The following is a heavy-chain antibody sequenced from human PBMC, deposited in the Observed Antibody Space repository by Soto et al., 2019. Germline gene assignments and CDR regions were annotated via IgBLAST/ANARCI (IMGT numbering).Heavy chain of an antibody. Sequence: SMKVSCKASGGTFSSYAISWVRQAPGQGLEWMGGIIPIFGTANYAQKFQGRVTITADESTSTAYMELSSLRSEDTAVYYCARGLAARYWFDPWGQGTLVTVSS. CDR3: ARGLAARYWFDP. CDR2: IIPIFGTA. D-gene: IGHD6-6*01. CDR1: GGTFSSYA. V-gene: IGHV1-69*13. J-gene: IGHJ5*02.